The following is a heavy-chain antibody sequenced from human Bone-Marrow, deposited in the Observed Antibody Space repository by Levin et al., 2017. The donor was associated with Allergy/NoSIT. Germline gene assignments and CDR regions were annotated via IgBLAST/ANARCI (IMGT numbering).Heavy chain of an antibody. J-gene: IGHJ4*02. Sequence: GSLRLSCAVSGGSISNNNWWSWVRQSPGKGLEWIGEIYHTGGTNYNPSLKSRVTISIDKSNNQFSLNLNSVTAADTALYYCAKNGAWCIEYWGQGTLVTVSS. CDR3: AKNGAWCIEY. CDR1: GGSISNNNW. D-gene: IGHD2-8*01. V-gene: IGHV4-4*02. CDR2: IYHTGGT.